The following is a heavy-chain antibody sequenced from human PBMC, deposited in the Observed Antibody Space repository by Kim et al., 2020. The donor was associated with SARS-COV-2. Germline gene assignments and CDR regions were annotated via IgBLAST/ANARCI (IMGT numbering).Heavy chain of an antibody. CDR3: VRDMEWLVHDYYYYGMDV. CDR2: IYSGGST. J-gene: IGHJ6*02. CDR1: GFTVSSNY. D-gene: IGHD6-19*01. Sequence: GGSLRLSCAASGFTVSSNYMSWVRQAPGKGLEWVSVIYSGGSTYYADSVKGRFTISRDNSKNTLYLQMNSLRAEDTAVYYCVRDMEWLVHDYYYYGMDVWGQGTTVTVSS. V-gene: IGHV3-66*01.